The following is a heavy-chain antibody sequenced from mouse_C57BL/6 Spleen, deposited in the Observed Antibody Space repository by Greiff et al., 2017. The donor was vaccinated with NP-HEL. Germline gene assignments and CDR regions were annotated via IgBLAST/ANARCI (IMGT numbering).Heavy chain of an antibody. Sequence: QVQLQQSGAELVMPGASVKLSCKASGYTFTSYWMHWVKQRPGQGLEWIGEIDPSDSYTNYNQKFKGKSTLTVDKSSSTAYMQLSSLTSEYSAVYYCARSVTTVVATDYWGQGTSVTVSS. CDR2: IDPSDSYT. CDR3: ARSVTTVVATDY. CDR1: GYTFTSYW. V-gene: IGHV1-69*01. J-gene: IGHJ4*01. D-gene: IGHD1-1*01.